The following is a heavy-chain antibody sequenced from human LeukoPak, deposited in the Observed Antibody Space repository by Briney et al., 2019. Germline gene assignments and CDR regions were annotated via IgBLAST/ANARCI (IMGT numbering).Heavy chain of an antibody. J-gene: IGHJ6*02. CDR1: GFTFSTYS. Sequence: GGSLRLPCAASGFTFSTYSMNWVRQAPGKGLEWVSSISSGSSYIYYADSVKGRCTISRDNAKNSLYLQMNSLRAEDTAVYYCAREALTVDHGMDVWGQGTTVTVSS. V-gene: IGHV3-21*01. CDR3: AREALTVDHGMDV. CDR2: ISSGSSYI. D-gene: IGHD4-23*01.